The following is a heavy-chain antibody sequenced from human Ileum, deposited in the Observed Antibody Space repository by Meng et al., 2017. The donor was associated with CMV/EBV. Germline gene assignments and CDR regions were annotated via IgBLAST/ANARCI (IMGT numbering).Heavy chain of an antibody. CDR1: GGYITGSSW. CDR3: TRASSTWSHFDT. CDR2: IYHSGST. J-gene: IGHJ5*02. Sequence: CDVSGGYITGSSWWTWVRQPPGKRLEWIGEIYHSGSTNYNPSLESRVTMTVDKSSNQLSLKLASVTAADTAVYYCTRASSTWSHFDTWGQGTLVTVSS. V-gene: IGHV4-4*02. D-gene: IGHD6-13*01.